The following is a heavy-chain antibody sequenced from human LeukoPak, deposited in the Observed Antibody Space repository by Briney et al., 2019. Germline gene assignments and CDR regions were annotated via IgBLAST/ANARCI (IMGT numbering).Heavy chain of an antibody. CDR1: GFTFDDYA. J-gene: IGHJ4*02. CDR3: ARLDTAMVMYYFDY. V-gene: IGHV3-23*01. D-gene: IGHD5-18*01. CDR2: ISGSGGST. Sequence: GGSLRLSCAASGFTFDDYAMHWVRQAPGKGLEWVSAISGSGGSTYYADSVKGRFTISRDNSKNTLYLQMNSLRAEDTAVYYCARLDTAMVMYYFDYWGQGTLVTVSS.